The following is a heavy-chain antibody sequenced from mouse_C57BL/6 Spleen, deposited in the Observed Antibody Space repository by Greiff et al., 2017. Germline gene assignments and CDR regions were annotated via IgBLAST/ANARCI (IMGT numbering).Heavy chain of an antibody. J-gene: IGHJ3*01. CDR1: GYTFTSYW. CDR2: IHPNSGST. CDR3: ARCYLSGSTSCFAY. D-gene: IGHD1-1*02. Sequence: QVQLQQPGAELVKPGASVKLSCKASGYTFTSYWMHWVKQRPGQGLEWIGMIHPNSGSTNYNEKFKSKATLTVDKSSSTAYMQLSSLTSEDSAVYYCARCYLSGSTSCFAYWGQGTLVTVSA. V-gene: IGHV1-64*01.